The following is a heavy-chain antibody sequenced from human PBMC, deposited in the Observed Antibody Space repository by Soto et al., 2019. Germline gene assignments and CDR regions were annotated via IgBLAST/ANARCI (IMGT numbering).Heavy chain of an antibody. CDR2: IIPIFGTA. J-gene: IGHJ6*02. CDR1: GGTFSSYA. Sequence: GAAVKVSCKASGGTFSSYAISWVRQAPGQGLEWMGGIIPIFGTANYAQKFQGRVTITADKSTSTAYMELSSLRSEDTAVYYCARXPARERWLQFPYYYYGMDVWGQGTTVTVSS. V-gene: IGHV1-69*06. D-gene: IGHD5-12*01. CDR3: ARXPARERWLQFPYYYYGMDV.